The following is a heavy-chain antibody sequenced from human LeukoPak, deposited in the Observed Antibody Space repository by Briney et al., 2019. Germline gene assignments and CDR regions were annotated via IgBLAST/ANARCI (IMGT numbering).Heavy chain of an antibody. CDR1: GITLSNYG. Sequence: PGGSLRLSCVVSGITLSNYGMSWVRQAPGKGLEWVSGISERGGSTNYADSVKGRFIISRDTSKNTVYLQMNSLRVEDTAVYFCAKQGIVIRAVIIIGFHKEAYYFDYWGLGILVTVSS. V-gene: IGHV3-23*01. CDR3: AKQGIVIRAVIIIGFHKEAYYFDY. J-gene: IGHJ4*02. D-gene: IGHD3-10*01. CDR2: ISERGGST.